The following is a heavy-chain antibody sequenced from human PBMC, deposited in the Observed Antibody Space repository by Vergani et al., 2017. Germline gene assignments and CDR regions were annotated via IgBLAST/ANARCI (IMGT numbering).Heavy chain of an antibody. CDR3: ARALSITMVRGVGWFDP. CDR2: INHSGST. D-gene: IGHD3-10*01. CDR1: GGSFSGYY. J-gene: IGHJ5*02. Sequence: QVQLQQWGAGLLKPSETLSLTCAVYGGSFSGYYWSWIRQPPGKGLEWIGEINHSGSTNYNPSLKSRVTISVDTSKNQFSLKLSSVTAADTAVYYCARALSITMVRGVGWFDPWGQGTLVTVSS. V-gene: IGHV4-34*01.